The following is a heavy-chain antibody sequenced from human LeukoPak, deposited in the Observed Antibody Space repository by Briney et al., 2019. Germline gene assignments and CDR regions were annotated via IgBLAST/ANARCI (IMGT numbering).Heavy chain of an antibody. D-gene: IGHD2-21*02. Sequence: ASVKVSCKASGYTFTSYYMHWVRQAPGQGLEWMGIINPSGGSTSYAQKFQGRVTMTRDTSTSTVYMELSSLRSEDTAVYYCARSGVVTAIPYHIDYWGQGTLVTVSS. CDR1: GYTFTSYY. J-gene: IGHJ4*02. V-gene: IGHV1-46*01. CDR3: ARSGVVTAIPYHIDY. CDR2: INPSGGST.